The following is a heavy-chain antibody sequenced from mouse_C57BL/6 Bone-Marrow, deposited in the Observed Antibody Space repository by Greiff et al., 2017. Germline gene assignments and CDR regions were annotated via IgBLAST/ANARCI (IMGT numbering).Heavy chain of an antibody. Sequence: VKLQESGPGLVQPSQSLSITCTVSGFSLTSYGVHWVRQSPGKGLEWLGVIWRGGSTDYNAAFMSRLSITKDNSKSQVFFKMNSLQADDTAIYYCAKGNGSRNWYFDVWGTGTTVTVSS. CDR2: IWRGGST. V-gene: IGHV2-5*01. D-gene: IGHD1-1*01. CDR1: GFSLTSYG. CDR3: AKGNGSRNWYFDV. J-gene: IGHJ1*03.